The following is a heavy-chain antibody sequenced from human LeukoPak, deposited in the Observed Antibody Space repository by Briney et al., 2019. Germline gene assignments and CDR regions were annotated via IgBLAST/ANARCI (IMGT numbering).Heavy chain of an antibody. Sequence: GRSLRLSCAASGFTFSSYAMNWVRQAPGKGLEWVAIISYDGTNKDYADSVKGRFTISRVNSRNTLYLQMNSLRAEDTAVYHCARDPLYTNSPPSYFDYWGQGTLVTVSS. V-gene: IGHV3-30-3*01. J-gene: IGHJ4*02. CDR1: GFTFSSYA. CDR2: ISYDGTNK. CDR3: ARDPLYTNSPPSYFDY. D-gene: IGHD2-2*02.